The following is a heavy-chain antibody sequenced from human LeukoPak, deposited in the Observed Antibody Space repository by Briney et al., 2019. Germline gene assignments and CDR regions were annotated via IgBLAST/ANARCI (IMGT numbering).Heavy chain of an antibody. J-gene: IGHJ4*02. CDR1: GFTFSSYA. D-gene: IGHD4-17*01. Sequence: PGGSLRLSCAAPGFTFSSYAMSWVRQAPGKGLEWVSGISGSGGSTYYADSAKGRFTISRDNSKNMLYLQMNSLRADDTAVYYCARNDFGDSGGIDYWGQGTLVTVSS. CDR3: ARNDFGDSGGIDY. CDR2: ISGSGGST. V-gene: IGHV3-23*01.